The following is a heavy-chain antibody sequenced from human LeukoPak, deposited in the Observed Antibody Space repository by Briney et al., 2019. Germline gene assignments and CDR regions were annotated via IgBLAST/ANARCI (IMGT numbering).Heavy chain of an antibody. CDR2: IYYSGST. CDR1: GGSISSSSYY. V-gene: IGHV4-61*05. CDR3: ARFAATPPYYQYYYMDV. Sequence: PSETLSLTCTVSGGSISSSSYYWGWIRQPPGKGLEWIGYIYYSGSTGYNPSLKSRVTISVDTSKNHFSLNLSSVTAADTALYYCARFAATPPYYQYYYMDVWGKGTTVTISS. J-gene: IGHJ6*03. D-gene: IGHD2-15*01.